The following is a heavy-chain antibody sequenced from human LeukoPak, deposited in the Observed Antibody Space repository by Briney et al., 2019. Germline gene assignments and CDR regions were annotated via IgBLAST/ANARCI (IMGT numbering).Heavy chain of an antibody. V-gene: IGHV3-53*01. CDR3: ASGLHT. CDR2: IYSGGST. CDR1: GFTVSSNY. D-gene: IGHD3-16*01. Sequence: GGSLRLSCAASGFTVSSNYMTWVRQAPGKGLDWVSVIYSGGSTYYAGSVKGRFTISRDNSKNTVYLQMNSLGVEDTAVYYCASGLHTWGQGTLVTVSS. J-gene: IGHJ5*02.